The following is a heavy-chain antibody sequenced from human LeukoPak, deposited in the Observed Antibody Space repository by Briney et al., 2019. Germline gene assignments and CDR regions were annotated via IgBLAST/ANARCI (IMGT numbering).Heavy chain of an antibody. D-gene: IGHD1-26*01. J-gene: IGHJ4*02. Sequence: PSETLSLTCAVYGGSFSGYYWSWIRQPPGKGLEWIGEINHSGSTNYNPSLKSRVTISVDRSKNQFSLKLSSVTAADTAVYYCARVHEWGAYFDYWGQGTLVTVSS. CDR3: ARVHEWGAYFDY. V-gene: IGHV4-34*01. CDR2: INHSGST. CDR1: GGSFSGYY.